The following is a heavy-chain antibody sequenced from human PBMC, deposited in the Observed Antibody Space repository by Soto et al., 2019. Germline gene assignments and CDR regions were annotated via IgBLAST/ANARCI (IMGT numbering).Heavy chain of an antibody. J-gene: IGHJ4*02. V-gene: IGHV1-69*01. D-gene: IGHD6-25*01. CDR2: IIPIFGTA. CDR3: ARAPMGQPLPQLEAAFDY. Sequence: QVQLVQSGAEVKKPGSSVKVSCKASGGTFSSYAISWVRQAPGQGLEWMGGIIPIFGTANYAQKFQGRVTITADESTSTAYMELSSLRSEDTAVYYCARAPMGQPLPQLEAAFDYWGQGTLVTVSS. CDR1: GGTFSSYA.